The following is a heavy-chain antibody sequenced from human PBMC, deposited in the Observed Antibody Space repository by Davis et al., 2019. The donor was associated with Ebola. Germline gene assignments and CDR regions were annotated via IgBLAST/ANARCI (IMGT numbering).Heavy chain of an antibody. D-gene: IGHD4-23*01. CDR3: ARHPGGNPYRAWFDP. V-gene: IGHV4-59*08. Sequence: GSLRLSCSVSGGSIITYFWSWIRQPPGKRQEWLGYVSHSGRTKYNPFLESRVTISVDTSKNQTSLKLSSVTAADTAVYYCARHPGGNPYRAWFDPWGQGILVTVSS. J-gene: IGHJ5*02. CDR2: VSHSGRT. CDR1: GGSIITYF.